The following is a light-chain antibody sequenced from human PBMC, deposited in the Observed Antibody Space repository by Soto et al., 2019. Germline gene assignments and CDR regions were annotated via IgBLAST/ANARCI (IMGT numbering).Light chain of an antibody. J-gene: IGKJ2*01. CDR2: AAS. Sequence: DIQMTQSPSSLSASVGDRVTITCRASQPISTYLNWYQQKPGKAPKLLIYAASSLQSGVPSRFSGSGSGTDFTLTISSLQPEDFAIYYCQQSHGIPYTFGQGTKLEIK. V-gene: IGKV1-39*01. CDR3: QQSHGIPYT. CDR1: QPISTY.